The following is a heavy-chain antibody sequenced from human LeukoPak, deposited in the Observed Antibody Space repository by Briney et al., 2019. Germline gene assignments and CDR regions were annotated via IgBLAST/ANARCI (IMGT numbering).Heavy chain of an antibody. V-gene: IGHV4-4*07. Sequence: PSETLSLTCTVSGGSISSYYGSCMRQPAGRGRVWIGRIYTSGSTNYSPSLKSRVTLSVDTSRKQSSLSLSSVTAADTAVYYCARDGRGYASSWYFDLWGQGTLVTVSS. CDR2: IYTSGST. D-gene: IGHD6-13*01. J-gene: IGHJ4*02. CDR1: GGSISSYY. CDR3: ARDGRGYASSWYFDL.